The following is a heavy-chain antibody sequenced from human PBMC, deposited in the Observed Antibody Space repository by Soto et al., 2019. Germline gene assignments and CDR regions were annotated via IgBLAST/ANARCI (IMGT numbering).Heavy chain of an antibody. CDR3: ARGTPTRDKGHDAFDI. D-gene: IGHD2-15*01. J-gene: IGHJ3*02. Sequence: SETLSLTCAVYGGSFSGYYWSWIRQPPGKGLEWIGEINHSGSTNYNPSLKSRVTISVDTSKNQFSLKLSSVTAADTAVYYCARGTPTRDKGHDAFDIWGQGTMVTVSS. CDR1: GGSFSGYY. CDR2: INHSGST. V-gene: IGHV4-34*01.